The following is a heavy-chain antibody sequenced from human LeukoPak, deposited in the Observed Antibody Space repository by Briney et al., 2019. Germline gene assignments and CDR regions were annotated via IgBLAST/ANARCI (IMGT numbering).Heavy chain of an antibody. D-gene: IGHD4-17*01. CDR3: AKETHPYGDYPFDY. CDR1: GFTFSSYA. CDR2: MSGSGGST. V-gene: IGHV3-23*01. Sequence: GGSLRLSCPASGFTFSSYAMSCVRQAAGKWLEWVSAMSGSGGSTYYADSGKGRFTISRDKSKNTLYLQMNSLRAEDTGVYYCAKETHPYGDYPFDYWGQGTLVTVSS. J-gene: IGHJ4*02.